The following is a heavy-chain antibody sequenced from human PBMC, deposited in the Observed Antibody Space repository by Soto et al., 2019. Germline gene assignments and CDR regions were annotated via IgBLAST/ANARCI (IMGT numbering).Heavy chain of an antibody. V-gene: IGHV3-48*02. CDR1: GFTFSSYS. J-gene: IGHJ6*02. Sequence: PGGSLRLSCAASGFTFSSYSMNWVRQAPGKGLEWVSYISSSSSTIYYADSVKGRFTISRDNAKNSLYLQMNSLRDEDTAVYYCAGDSVLVPAAFGMAVWGQGTTVTVSS. D-gene: IGHD2-2*01. CDR3: AGDSVLVPAAFGMAV. CDR2: ISSSSSTI.